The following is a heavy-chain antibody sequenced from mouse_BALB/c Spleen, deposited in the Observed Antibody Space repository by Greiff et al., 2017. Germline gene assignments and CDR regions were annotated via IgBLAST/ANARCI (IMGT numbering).Heavy chain of an antibody. CDR1: GYAFSSYW. D-gene: IGHD1-1*01. J-gene: IGHJ2*01. CDR3: ASHYYGSSYFDY. CDR2: IYPGDGDT. V-gene: IGHV1-80*01. Sequence: QVHVKQSGAELVRPGSSVKISCKASGYAFSSYWMNWVKQRPGQGLEWIGQIYPGDGDTNYNGKFKGKATLTADKSSSTAYMQLSSLTSEDSAVYFCASHYYGSSYFDYWGQGTTLTVSS.